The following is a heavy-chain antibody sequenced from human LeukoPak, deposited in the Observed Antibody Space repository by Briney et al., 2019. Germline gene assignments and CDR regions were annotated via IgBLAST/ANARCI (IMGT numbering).Heavy chain of an antibody. V-gene: IGHV4-38-2*02. CDR3: ARLKAGYYVSYYYYYYMDV. J-gene: IGHJ6*03. CDR1: GYSISSGYY. CDR2: IYHSGST. D-gene: IGHD3-9*01. Sequence: SETLSLTCTVSGYSISSGYYWGWIRQPPGKGLEWIGSIYHSGSTYYNPSLKSRVTISVDTSKNQFSLKLSSVTAADTAVYYCARLKAGYYVSYYYYYYMDVWGKGTTVTISS.